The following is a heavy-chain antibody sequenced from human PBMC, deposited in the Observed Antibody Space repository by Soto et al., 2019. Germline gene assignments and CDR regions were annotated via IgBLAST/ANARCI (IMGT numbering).Heavy chain of an antibody. CDR3: ARNTLSAAGSDNYGLDA. CDR2: ISGSGFTI. J-gene: IGHJ6*02. D-gene: IGHD6-13*01. V-gene: IGHV3-11*01. CDR1: GFTFSYHY. Sequence: GGSLRLSCATSGFTFSYHYMSWIRQSPGKGLAWVAYISGSGFTIYNADSVKGRFTISRDNAKNSVYLQMDSLRAEDTAVYYCARNTLSAAGSDNYGLDAWGRGTAVTVSS.